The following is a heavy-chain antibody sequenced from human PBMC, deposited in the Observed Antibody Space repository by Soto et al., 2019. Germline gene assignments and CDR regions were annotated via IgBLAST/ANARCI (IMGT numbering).Heavy chain of an antibody. CDR3: AKDGGFGEVFPDY. CDR1: GFTFSSYG. J-gene: IGHJ4*02. CDR2: ISYDGSNK. D-gene: IGHD3-10*01. V-gene: IGHV3-30*18. Sequence: QVQLVESGGGVVQPGRSLRLSCAASGFTFSSYGMHWVRQAPGKGLEWVAVISYDGSNKYYADSVKGRFTISRDNSKNTLYLQMNSLRAEDTAVYYCAKDGGFGEVFPDYWGQGTLVTVSS.